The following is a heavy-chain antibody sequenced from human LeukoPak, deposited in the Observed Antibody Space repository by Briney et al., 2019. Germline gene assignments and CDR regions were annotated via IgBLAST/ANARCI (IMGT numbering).Heavy chain of an antibody. CDR1: GFTFDDYG. CDR3: ARDRLTYCGGDCGGDY. Sequence: PGGSLRLSCAASGFTFDDYGMSWVRQAPGKGLEWVSGINWNGGSTGYADSVKGRFTISRDNAKNSLYLQMNSLRAEDTALYYCARDRLTYCGGDCGGDYWGQGTLVTVSS. V-gene: IGHV3-20*04. CDR2: INWNGGST. D-gene: IGHD2-21*02. J-gene: IGHJ4*02.